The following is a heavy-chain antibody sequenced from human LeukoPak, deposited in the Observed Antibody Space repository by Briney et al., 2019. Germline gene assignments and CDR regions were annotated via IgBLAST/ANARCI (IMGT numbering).Heavy chain of an antibody. J-gene: IGHJ6*03. D-gene: IGHD6-19*01. CDR1: GFSFSSYW. Sequence: PGGSLRLSCEGSGFSFSSYWMTWVRLSPGKGPEWVANIKQDESERYTVDSVKGRFTISRDNAKNSLYLQMNSLRAEDTAVYYCAREGRGSGWYLGDYYYYMDVWGKGTTVTISS. V-gene: IGHV3-7*01. CDR2: IKQDESER. CDR3: AREGRGSGWYLGDYYYYMDV.